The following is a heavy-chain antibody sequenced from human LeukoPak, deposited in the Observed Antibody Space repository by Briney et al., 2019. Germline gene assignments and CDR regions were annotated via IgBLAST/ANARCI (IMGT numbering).Heavy chain of an antibody. CDR3: ARQGSNYDGYMDV. J-gene: IGHJ6*03. Sequence: APVKGSCQASGGNLRRHVFKWGGHGPGPGVGWVGGFIPIFVTSNYAQEFQGRLTITTDGSTTTAYMELSSLRSEDTAVYYCARQGSNYDGYMDVWGKGTTVTVSS. CDR2: FIPIFVTS. D-gene: IGHD4-11*01. CDR1: GGNLRRHV. V-gene: IGHV1-69*05.